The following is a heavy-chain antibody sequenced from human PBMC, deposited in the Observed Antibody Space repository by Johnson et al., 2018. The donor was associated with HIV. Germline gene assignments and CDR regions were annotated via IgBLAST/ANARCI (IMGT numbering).Heavy chain of an antibody. J-gene: IGHJ3*02. V-gene: IGHV3-48*04. CDR1: GFTFSNFA. CDR3: ARDDAFDI. CDR2: ISSSGSTI. Sequence: EVQLVESGGGVVQPGRSLRLSCAASGFTFSNFALHWVRQAPGKGLEWVSYISSSGSTIYYADSVKGRFTISRDNAKNSLYLQMNSLRAEDTAVYYCARDDAFDIWGQGTMVTVSS.